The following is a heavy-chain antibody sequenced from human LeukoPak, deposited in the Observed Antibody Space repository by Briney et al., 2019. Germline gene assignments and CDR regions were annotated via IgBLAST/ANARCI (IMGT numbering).Heavy chain of an antibody. CDR1: GVSISNYY. CDR2: IYYTGTT. CDR3: ARGYDIDV. Sequence: SETLSLTCTVSGVSISNYYWSWIRQPPGKALEWIGYIYYTGTTKYNPSLKSRATISLDTSKNQFSLKLTSVTAADTALFFCARGYDIDVWGQGTTVTVSS. J-gene: IGHJ6*02. V-gene: IGHV4-59*01.